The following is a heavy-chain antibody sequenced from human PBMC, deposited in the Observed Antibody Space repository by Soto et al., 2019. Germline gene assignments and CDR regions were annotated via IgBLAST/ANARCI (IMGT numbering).Heavy chain of an antibody. CDR1: GFTCGDYA. CDR3: TRDYQDSSSWYYYYGMDV. CDR2: IRSKAYGGTT. V-gene: IGHV3-49*03. J-gene: IGHJ6*02. Sequence: GGSLRLSCTASGFTCGDYAMSWFRQAPGKGLEWVGFIRSKAYGGTTEYAASVKGRFTISRDDSKSIAYLQMNSLKTEDTAVYYCTRDYQDSSSWYYYYGMDVWGQGTTVTVSS. D-gene: IGHD6-13*01.